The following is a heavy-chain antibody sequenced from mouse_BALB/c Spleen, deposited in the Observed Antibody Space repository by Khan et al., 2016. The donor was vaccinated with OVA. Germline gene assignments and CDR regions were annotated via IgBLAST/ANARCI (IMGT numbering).Heavy chain of an antibody. Sequence: EVKLLQSGPGLVKPSQSLSLTCTVTGYSITSCYAWNLIRQLPRNKLELMGYITYSGGTSYNPSFKSRIAITRDTSENQHFLQLKSVNTEDKATYNWARENYYGYYFDYWGQGTTLTVSS. V-gene: IGHV3-2*02. CDR1: GYSITSCYA. CDR2: ITYSGGT. J-gene: IGHJ2*01. CDR3: ARENYYGYYFDY. D-gene: IGHD1-1*01.